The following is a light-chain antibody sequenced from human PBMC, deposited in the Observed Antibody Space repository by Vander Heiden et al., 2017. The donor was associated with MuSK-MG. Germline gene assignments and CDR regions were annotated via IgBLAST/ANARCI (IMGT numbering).Light chain of an antibody. Sequence: EIVIPQSPATLSLSPGERAPPSCRASQRVSSNLAWYQQKPGQAPRLLIYGASTRATGIPARFSGSGSGTEFTLTISSLQSEDFAVYYCQQYNNWPRTFGQGTKVEIK. CDR3: QQYNNWPRT. J-gene: IGKJ1*01. CDR2: GAS. CDR1: QRVSSN. V-gene: IGKV3-15*01.